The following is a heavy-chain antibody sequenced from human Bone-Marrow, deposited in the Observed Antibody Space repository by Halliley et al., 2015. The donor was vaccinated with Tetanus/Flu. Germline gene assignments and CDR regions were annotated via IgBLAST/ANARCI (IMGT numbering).Heavy chain of an antibody. Sequence: SLRLSCAASGFTFSRYFMSWFRQAPGKGLEWVSCVTASGDNSYYADSVKGRFTISRDNSKDTLYLQLNSLRAEDTALYFCATYNTPGASPTSAYWGQGTLVTVSS. CDR3: ATYNTPGASPTSAY. V-gene: IGHV3-23*01. D-gene: IGHD1-1*01. CDR1: GFTFSRYF. J-gene: IGHJ4*02. CDR2: VTASGDNS.